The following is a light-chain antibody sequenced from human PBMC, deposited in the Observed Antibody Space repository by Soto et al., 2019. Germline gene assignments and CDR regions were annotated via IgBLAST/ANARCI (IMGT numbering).Light chain of an antibody. J-gene: IGKJ2*01. V-gene: IGKV1-5*03. CDR3: QQYTSYSGT. CDR2: KAS. CDR1: QSISSW. Sequence: DIQMTQSPSTLSASVGDRVTITCRASQSISSWLAWYQQKPGKVPKLLIYKASSLESGVPSRFSGSGSGTEFTLTISSLQPDDFATYYCQQYTSYSGTFGQGTKLEIK.